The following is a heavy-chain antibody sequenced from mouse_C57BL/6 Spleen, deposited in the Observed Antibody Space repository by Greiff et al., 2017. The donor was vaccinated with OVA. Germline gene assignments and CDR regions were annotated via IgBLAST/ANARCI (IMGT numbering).Heavy chain of an antibody. CDR1: GSTFTDST. D-gene: IGHD4-1*01. J-gene: IGHJ3*01. V-gene: IGHV1-18*01. Sequence: EVQLQQSGPELVKPGASVKIPCKASGSTFTDSTMDGVKQSLGKSLDWIGDINPNNGGTIYNQKFKGKATLTVDKSSSTAYMELRSLTSEDTAVYYCARETGKGFAYWGQGTLVTVSA. CDR3: ARETGKGFAY. CDR2: INPNNGGT.